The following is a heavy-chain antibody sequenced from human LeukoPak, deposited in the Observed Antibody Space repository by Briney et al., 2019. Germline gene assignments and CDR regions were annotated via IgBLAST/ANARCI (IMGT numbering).Heavy chain of an antibody. CDR2: ISYDGSNK. D-gene: IGHD5-12*01. J-gene: IGHJ4*02. CDR1: GFTFSSYG. V-gene: IGHV3-30*18. Sequence: GGSLRLSCAASGFTFSSYGMHWVRQAPGKGLEWVAVISYDGSNKYYADSVKGRFTISRDNSKNTLYLQMNSLRAEDTAVYYCAKSRRPYSGYDFDYWGQGALVTVSS. CDR3: AKSRRPYSGYDFDY.